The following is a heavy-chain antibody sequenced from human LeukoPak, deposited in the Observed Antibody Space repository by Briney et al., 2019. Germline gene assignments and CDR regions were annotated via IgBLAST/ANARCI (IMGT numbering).Heavy chain of an antibody. Sequence: GASVKVSCKASGGTFSSYAISWVRQAPGQGLEWMGRIIPILGIANYAQKFQGRVTITADKSTSTAYMELSRLRSDDTAVYYCARETPLAAAMNGAMDVWGQGTTVTVSS. CDR2: IIPILGIA. CDR1: GGTFSSYA. CDR3: ARETPLAAAMNGAMDV. V-gene: IGHV1-69*04. J-gene: IGHJ6*02. D-gene: IGHD2-2*01.